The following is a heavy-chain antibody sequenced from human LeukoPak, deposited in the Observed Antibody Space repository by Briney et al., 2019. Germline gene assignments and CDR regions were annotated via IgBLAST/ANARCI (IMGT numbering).Heavy chain of an antibody. J-gene: IGHJ4*02. Sequence: ASVKVSCKAAGYTFTGYFMDWVRQAPGQGLEWMGEISPNNGDTKFAQKFEGRVTMTRDTSITTAYMELSSLKSDDTAVYYCARLRWERGALDYWGQGTPVTVPS. V-gene: IGHV1-2*02. CDR3: ARLRWERGALDY. CDR2: ISPNNGDT. CDR1: GYTFTGYF. D-gene: IGHD1-26*01.